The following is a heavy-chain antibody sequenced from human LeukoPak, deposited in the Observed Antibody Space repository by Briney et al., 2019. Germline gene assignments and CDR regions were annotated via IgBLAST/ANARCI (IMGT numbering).Heavy chain of an antibody. CDR1: GFTFSNYW. V-gene: IGHV3-53*01. CDR3: ARIDGSDDY. J-gene: IGHJ4*02. CDR2: IYSGGTT. Sequence: KTGGSLRLSCAASGFTFSNYWMTWARQAPGKGLEWVSVIYSGGTTYYSDSVRGRFTISRDNSKNTLYLQMNSLTADDTAVYYCARIDGSDDYRGQGTLVTVSS. D-gene: IGHD5-24*01.